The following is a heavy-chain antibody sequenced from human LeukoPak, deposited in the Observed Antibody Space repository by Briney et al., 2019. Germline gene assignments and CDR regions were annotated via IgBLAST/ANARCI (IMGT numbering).Heavy chain of an antibody. CDR2: IKQDGGEK. CDR1: GFTFSGYW. CDR3: AKDRAAMVPTAAILDY. V-gene: IGHV3-7*03. J-gene: IGHJ4*02. D-gene: IGHD2-2*01. Sequence: GGSLRLSCAASGFTFSGYWMSWLRQAPGKGLEWVANIKQDGGEKYYVDSVKGRFTISRDNAKNSLYLQMNSLRPDDTALYYCAKDRAAMVPTAAILDYWGQGILVTVSS.